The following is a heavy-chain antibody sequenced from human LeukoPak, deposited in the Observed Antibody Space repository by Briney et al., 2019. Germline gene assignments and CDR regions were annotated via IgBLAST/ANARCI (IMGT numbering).Heavy chain of an antibody. D-gene: IGHD1-26*01. CDR1: GGSISSYY. J-gene: IGHJ4*02. V-gene: IGHV4-59*01. CDR3: ARGGGYYFDY. Sequence: SEALSLTCTVSGGSISSYYWSWIRQPPGKGLEWIGYIYYSGSTNYNPFLKSRVTISVDTSKNQFSLKLSSVTAADTAVYYCARGGGYYFDYWGQGTLVTVSS. CDR2: IYYSGST.